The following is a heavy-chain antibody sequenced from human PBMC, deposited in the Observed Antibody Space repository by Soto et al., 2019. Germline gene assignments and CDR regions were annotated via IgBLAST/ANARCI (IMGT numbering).Heavy chain of an antibody. CDR1: GGTFNNYP. Sequence: SLKGSCKASGGTFNNYPITWVRQAHGEGLEWMGGSIPTFGTANYAQKFQGRVTISVDESTSTAYMELSSLRSEDTAVYYCARGRGYSGDDHYYYFDMDVWGQGTTVTVSS. D-gene: IGHD5-12*01. J-gene: IGHJ6*02. V-gene: IGHV1-69*13. CDR3: ARGRGYSGDDHYYYFDMDV. CDR2: SIPTFGTA.